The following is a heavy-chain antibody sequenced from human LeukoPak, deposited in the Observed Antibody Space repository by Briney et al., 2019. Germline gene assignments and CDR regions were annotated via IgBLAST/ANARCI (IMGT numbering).Heavy chain of an antibody. Sequence: PGGSLRLSCAASGFTFSNYDMNWVRQAPGKGLEWVANIKEDGSEIYYVDVVKGRFTISRDNANNSLYLQMNSLRAEDTAVYYCARELWFGESYDYWGQGTLVTVSS. D-gene: IGHD3-10*01. CDR1: GFTFSNYD. CDR3: ARELWFGESYDY. CDR2: IKEDGSEI. J-gene: IGHJ4*02. V-gene: IGHV3-7*01.